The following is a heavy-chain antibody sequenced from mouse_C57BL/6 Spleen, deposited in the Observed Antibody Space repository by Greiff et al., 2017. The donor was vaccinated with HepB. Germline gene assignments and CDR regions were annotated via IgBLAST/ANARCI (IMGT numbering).Heavy chain of an antibody. Sequence: VKLQQPGAELVKPGASVKLSCKASGYTFTSYWMHWVKQRPGQGLEWIGMIHPNSGSTNYNEKFKSKATLTVDKSSSTAYMQLSSLTSEDSAVYYCARRKGSLYYFDYWGQGTTLTVSS. J-gene: IGHJ2*01. CDR1: GYTFTSYW. CDR2: IHPNSGST. D-gene: IGHD6-1*01. V-gene: IGHV1-64*01. CDR3: ARRKGSLYYFDY.